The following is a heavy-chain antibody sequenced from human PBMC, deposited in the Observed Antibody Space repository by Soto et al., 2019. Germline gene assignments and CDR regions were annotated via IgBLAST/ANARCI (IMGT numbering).Heavy chain of an antibody. CDR2: FLASGGNT. D-gene: IGHD3-3*01. V-gene: IGHV1-46*01. Sequence: ASVKVSCKASGYSFFSYYIHWVRQAPGQGLEWMGRFLASGGNTDYAQRFRGRVSMTRDTSTTNTVSLELTSLTSDDTAVYYCARGGATLFGVIDSWGQGTRVTVSS. CDR1: GYSFFSYY. J-gene: IGHJ4*02. CDR3: ARGGATLFGVIDS.